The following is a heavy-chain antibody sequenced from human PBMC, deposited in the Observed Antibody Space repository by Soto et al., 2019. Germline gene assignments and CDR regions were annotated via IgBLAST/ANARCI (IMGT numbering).Heavy chain of an antibody. CDR3: ATDAPREPLAQAFDI. V-gene: IGHV1-8*01. J-gene: IGHJ3*02. CDR1: GYTFTSYD. Sequence: ASVKVSCKASGYTFTSYDINWVRQATGQGLEWMGWMNPNSGNTGYAQKFQGRVTMTKNTSISTAYMELSSLRSEDTAVYYCATDAPREPLAQAFDIWGQGTMVTVSS. CDR2: MNPNSGNT. D-gene: IGHD1-26*01.